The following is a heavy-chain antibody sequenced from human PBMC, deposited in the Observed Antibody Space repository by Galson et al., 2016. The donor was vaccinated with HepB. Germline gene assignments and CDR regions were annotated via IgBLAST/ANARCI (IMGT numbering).Heavy chain of an antibody. D-gene: IGHD6-19*01. CDR3: ARVDYGSGWREGWFDP. Sequence: SLRLSCAASGLTFSDFYMSWIRQAPGKGLEWLPYISSSSSHTNYADSVKGRFTISRDNANNSLYLQMNSLRVEDTAVYYCARVDYGSGWREGWFDPWGQGTLVTVSS. V-gene: IGHV3-11*06. J-gene: IGHJ5*02. CDR2: ISSSSSHT. CDR1: GLTFSDFY.